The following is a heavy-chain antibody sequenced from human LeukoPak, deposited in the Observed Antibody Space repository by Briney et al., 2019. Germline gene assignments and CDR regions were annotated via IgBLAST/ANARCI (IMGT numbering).Heavy chain of an antibody. CDR1: GFTFSDYT. CDR3: VYGDSRDY. CDR2: IGRDDYK. V-gene: IGHV3-69-1*01. D-gene: IGHD4-17*01. Sequence: PGGSLRLSCAASGFTFSDYTMNWVRHAPGKGLEWISSIGRDDYKYYVDSVKGRFTISRDNAKNSLYLQMDSLRAEDTAVCFCVYGDSRDYWGQGTLVTVSS. J-gene: IGHJ4*02.